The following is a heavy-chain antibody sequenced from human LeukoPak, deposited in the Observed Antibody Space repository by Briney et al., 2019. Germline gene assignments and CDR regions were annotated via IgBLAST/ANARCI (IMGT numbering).Heavy chain of an antibody. D-gene: IGHD5-18*01. Sequence: ASVKVSCKASGYTFTSYYMHWVRQAPGQGLEWMGIINPSGGSTSYAQKFQGRVTMTRDTSTSTVYIELSSLRSENTAVYYCARDGIQLRYDHSNWFDPWGQGTLVTVSS. V-gene: IGHV1-46*01. J-gene: IGHJ5*02. CDR2: INPSGGST. CDR1: GYTFTSYY. CDR3: ARDGIQLRYDHSNWFDP.